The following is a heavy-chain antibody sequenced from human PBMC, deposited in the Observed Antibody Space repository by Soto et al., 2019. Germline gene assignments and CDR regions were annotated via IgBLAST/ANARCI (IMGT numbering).Heavy chain of an antibody. CDR3: ARVSDR. Sequence: SETNSLTCAVVDGSIRDYSWGWVRQPPGKGLEWIGEINDSGSTNYNPSLKSRVTISIDTSKNQFSLMLTSVTAADTAVYYCARVSDRWGQGTLVTVSS. V-gene: IGHV4-34*01. J-gene: IGHJ5*02. CDR2: INDSGST. CDR1: DGSIRDYS.